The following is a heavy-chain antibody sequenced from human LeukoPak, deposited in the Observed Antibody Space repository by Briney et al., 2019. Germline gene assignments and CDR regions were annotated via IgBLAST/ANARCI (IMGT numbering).Heavy chain of an antibody. J-gene: IGHJ5*02. V-gene: IGHV4-59*01. CDR1: GGSISSYY. D-gene: IGHD3-22*01. CDR3: ARGHSSGYYYWFDP. CDR2: IYYSGST. Sequence: SETLSLTCTVSGGSISSYYWSWIRQPPGEGLEWIGYIYYSGSTNYNPSLKSRVTISVDTSKNQFSLKLSSVTAADTAVYYCARGHSSGYYYWFDPWGQGTLVTVSS.